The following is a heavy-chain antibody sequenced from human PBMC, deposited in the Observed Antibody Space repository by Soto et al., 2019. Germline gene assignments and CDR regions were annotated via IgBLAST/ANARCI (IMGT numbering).Heavy chain of an antibody. Sequence: PGGSLRLSCAASGFTFSSYAMSCVRQAPGKGLEWVSAISGSGGSTYYADSVKGRFTISRDNSKNTLFLQVNSLRAEDTAVYYCEKEVAVTESPPFDYWGQGTLVTVSS. CDR3: EKEVAVTESPPFDY. J-gene: IGHJ4*02. D-gene: IGHD6-19*01. CDR1: GFTFSSYA. V-gene: IGHV3-23*01. CDR2: ISGSGGST.